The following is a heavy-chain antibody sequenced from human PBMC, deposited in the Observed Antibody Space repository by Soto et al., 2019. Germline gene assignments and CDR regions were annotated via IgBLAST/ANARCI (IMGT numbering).Heavy chain of an antibody. CDR1: GYTFTSYD. CDR3: EIGWDDY. Sequence: ASVKVSSKASGYTFTSYDINWERQAAGQGLQWMGWMNPNSGNTGYAQKFQGRVTMTRNSSISTAYMELSSLRSEEKAVYYCEIGWDDYWGKGTLVTVFS. D-gene: IGHD1-26*01. V-gene: IGHV1-8*01. CDR2: MNPNSGNT. J-gene: IGHJ4*02.